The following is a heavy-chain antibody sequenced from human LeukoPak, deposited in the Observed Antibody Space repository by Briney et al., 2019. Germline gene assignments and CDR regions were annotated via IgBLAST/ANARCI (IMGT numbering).Heavy chain of an antibody. J-gene: IGHJ6*02. Sequence: PSETLSLTCTVSGGSISSYYWSWIRQPPGKGLEWIGEINHSGSTNYNPSLKSRVTISVDTSKNQFSLKLSSVTAADTAVYYCARVRGMTTVTLYYYYGMDVWGQGTTVTVSS. CDR3: ARVRGMTTVTLYYYYGMDV. CDR1: GGSISSYY. CDR2: INHSGST. D-gene: IGHD4-17*01. V-gene: IGHV4-34*01.